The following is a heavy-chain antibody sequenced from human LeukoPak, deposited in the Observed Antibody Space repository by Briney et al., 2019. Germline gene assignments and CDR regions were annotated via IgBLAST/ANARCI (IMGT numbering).Heavy chain of an antibody. CDR1: GFTFSGYA. CDR3: ATFRGDGYNLGFDN. D-gene: IGHD5-24*01. CDR2: ISVTGDYT. V-gene: IGHV3-23*01. Sequence: PGGSLRLSCADSGFTFSGYAASWVRQPPGKGLEWGLGISVTGDYTHYADSVKGRFSVSRDNSKNTLYLHMNSLTVEDTAVYFCATFRGDGYNLGFDNWGQGTLVTVSS. J-gene: IGHJ4*02.